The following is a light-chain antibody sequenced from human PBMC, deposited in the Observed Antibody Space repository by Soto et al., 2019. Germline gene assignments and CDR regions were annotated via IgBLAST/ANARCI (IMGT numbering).Light chain of an antibody. CDR1: QSVNSH. CDR2: GAS. J-gene: IGKJ5*01. CDR3: QQYNTWPPIT. Sequence: EIVLTQAPATLSLSPGERATLSCRASQSVNSHLAWYQQKPGQAPRLLIYGASTRATGLPARFSGSGSGTDFTLTISSLQSEDFAVYYCQQYNTWPPITFGQGTRLEIK. V-gene: IGKV3-15*01.